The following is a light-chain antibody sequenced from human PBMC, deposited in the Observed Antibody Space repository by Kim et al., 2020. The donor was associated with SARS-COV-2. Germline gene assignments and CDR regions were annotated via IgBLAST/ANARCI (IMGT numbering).Light chain of an antibody. CDR1: KLGENY. J-gene: IGLJ3*02. Sequence: SVSPGQTVTITCSGDKLGENYSSWYQQQPGQAPVLVIYQDTKRPSGIPERFAGSNSGNTATLTISGAQAMDEADYYCQAWDNTWVFGGGTQLTVL. CDR2: QDT. CDR3: QAWDNTWV. V-gene: IGLV3-1*01.